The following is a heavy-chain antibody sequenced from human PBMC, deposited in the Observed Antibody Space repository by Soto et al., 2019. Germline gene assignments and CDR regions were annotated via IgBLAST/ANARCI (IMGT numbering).Heavy chain of an antibody. CDR3: AREVNYDILTGYYIRYFDY. CDR2: ISSSSSYI. D-gene: IGHD3-9*01. V-gene: IGHV3-21*01. J-gene: IGHJ4*02. Sequence: PGGSLRLSCAASGFTFSSYSMNWVRQAPGKGLEWVSSISSSSSYIYYADSVKGRFTISRDNAKNSLYLQMNSLRAEDTAVYYCAREVNYDILTGYYIRYFDYWGQGTLVTVSS. CDR1: GFTFSSYS.